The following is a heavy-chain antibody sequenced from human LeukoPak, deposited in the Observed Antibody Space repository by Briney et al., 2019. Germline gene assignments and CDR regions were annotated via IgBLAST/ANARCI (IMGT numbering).Heavy chain of an antibody. D-gene: IGHD2-2*01. CDR3: ARDGGCTSTTCYPDAFDI. J-gene: IGHJ3*02. V-gene: IGHV4-59*01. Sequence: SETLSLTRTVCVGSMHNYYWSWTRQPPAKGLEWIGYIYYSGSTNYNPSLKSRVTISVDTSKNQFSLKLNSVTAADTAVYYCARDGGCTSTTCYPDAFDIWGQGTMVTVSS. CDR2: IYYSGST. CDR1: VGSMHNYY.